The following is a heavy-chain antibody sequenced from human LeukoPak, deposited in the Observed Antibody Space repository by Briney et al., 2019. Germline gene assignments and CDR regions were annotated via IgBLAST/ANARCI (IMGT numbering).Heavy chain of an antibody. D-gene: IGHD2-15*01. CDR1: GGSVSSGSYY. Sequence: SETLSLTCNVSGGSVSSGSYYWSWVRQPPGKGLEWIGYIFYSGSTNYNPSLKSRFTISLDTSKNQFSLKLRSVTAADTAVYYCARAQGRTGGSGSCYFSDYWGQGTLVTVSS. CDR2: IFYSGST. V-gene: IGHV4-61*01. CDR3: ARAQGRTGGSGSCYFSDY. J-gene: IGHJ4*02.